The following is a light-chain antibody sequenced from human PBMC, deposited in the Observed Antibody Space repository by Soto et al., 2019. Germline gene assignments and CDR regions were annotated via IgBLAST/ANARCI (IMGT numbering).Light chain of an antibody. CDR2: SAS. CDR3: QQYSASPRT. V-gene: IGKV3D-15*01. J-gene: IGKJ3*01. CDR1: QSVSSN. Sequence: EIVMAQSPATLSVSPGERATLSCRASQSVSSNLAWYQQKRGQAPRLLIHSASTRAPGIPDRFSASGAGTDFTLTISRLEPEDSAVYYCQQYSASPRTFGPGTKVDIK.